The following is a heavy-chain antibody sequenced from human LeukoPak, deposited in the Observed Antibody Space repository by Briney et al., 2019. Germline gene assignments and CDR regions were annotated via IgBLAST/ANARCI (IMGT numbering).Heavy chain of an antibody. D-gene: IGHD3-22*01. CDR2: IIPIFGTA. CDR3: ARVYYDSSGYYYIFGY. V-gene: IGHV1-69*05. J-gene: IGHJ4*02. Sequence: SVKVSCKASGGTFSSYAISWVRQAPGQGLEWMGGIIPIFGTANYAQKFQGRVTITTDESTSTAYMELSSLRSEDTAVYYCARVYYDSSGYYYIFGYWGQGTLVTVSS. CDR1: GGTFSSYA.